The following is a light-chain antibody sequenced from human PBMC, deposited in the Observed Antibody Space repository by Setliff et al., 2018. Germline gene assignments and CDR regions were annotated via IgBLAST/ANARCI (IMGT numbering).Light chain of an antibody. CDR2: DVN. CDR1: SIDVGGYSY. CDR3: SSYTGSNTFV. V-gene: IGLV2-8*01. J-gene: IGLJ1*01. Sequence: QSVLTQPHSVSGSPGQSVTISCTGTSIDVGGYSYVSWYQQRPGEVPQLIIYDVNKRPSGVPDRFSGSKSGNTASLTVSGLQVEDEADYYCSSYTGSNTFVFGTGTKVTVL.